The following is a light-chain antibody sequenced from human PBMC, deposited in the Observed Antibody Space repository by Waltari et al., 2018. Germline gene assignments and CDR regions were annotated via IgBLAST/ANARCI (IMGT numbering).Light chain of an antibody. CDR3: SSYTSTIAVV. J-gene: IGLJ3*02. CDR1: TTYAGGYNF. Sequence: QSALTQPAPVSGSPGQSITLSCTGTTTYAGGYNFVSWYHQHPGKAPKVVIYDLTKWPSGVSDCFSSSKAANTASLIISSLQAADEADDHCSSYTSTIAVVFGGGTKLTVL. V-gene: IGLV2-14*03. CDR2: DLT.